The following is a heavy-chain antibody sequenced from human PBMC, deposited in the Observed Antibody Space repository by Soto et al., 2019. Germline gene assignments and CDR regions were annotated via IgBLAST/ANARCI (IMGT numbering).Heavy chain of an antibody. CDR1: GGSISSSSYY. Sequence: PSETLSLTCTVSGGSISSSSYYWGWIRQPPGKGLEWIGSIYYSGSTYYNPSLKSRVTISVDTSKNQFSLKLSSVTAADTAVFYCASILLYGSGSHLVYYYYYGMDVWGQGTTVTVSS. CDR3: ASILLYGSGSHLVYYYYYGMDV. D-gene: IGHD3-10*01. CDR2: IYYSGST. J-gene: IGHJ6*02. V-gene: IGHV4-39*01.